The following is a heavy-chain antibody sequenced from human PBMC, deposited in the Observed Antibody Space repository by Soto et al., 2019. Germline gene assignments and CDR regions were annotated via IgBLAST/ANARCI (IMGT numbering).Heavy chain of an antibody. J-gene: IGHJ6*02. CDR3: AKGGSYCSSTSCYGDYYYYGMDV. Sequence: GGSLRLSCAASGFTFSSYGMHWVRQAPGKGLEWVAVISYDGSNKYYADSVKGRFTISRDNSKNTLYLQVNSLRAEDTAVYYCAKGGSYCSSTSCYGDYYYYGMDVWGQGTTVTVSS. CDR2: ISYDGSNK. V-gene: IGHV3-30*18. CDR1: GFTFSSYG. D-gene: IGHD2-2*01.